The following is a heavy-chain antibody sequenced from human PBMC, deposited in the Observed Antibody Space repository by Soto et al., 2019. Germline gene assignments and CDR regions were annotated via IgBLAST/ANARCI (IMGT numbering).Heavy chain of an antibody. J-gene: IGHJ6*02. CDR1: GGTFSSYA. CDR2: IIPIFGTA. D-gene: IGHD6-19*01. V-gene: IGHV1-69*01. CDR3: AVVAGGRATTVPWAPTYSYYGMDV. Sequence: QVQLVQSGAEVKKPGSSVKVSCKASGGTFSSYAISWVRQAPGQGLEWMGGIIPIFGTANYAQKFQGRVTITADESTSTAYMELSSLRSEDTAVYYCAVVAGGRATTVPWAPTYSYYGMDVWGQGTTVTVSS.